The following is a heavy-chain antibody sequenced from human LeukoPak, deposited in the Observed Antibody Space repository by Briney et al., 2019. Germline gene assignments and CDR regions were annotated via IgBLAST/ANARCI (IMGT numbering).Heavy chain of an antibody. Sequence: GGSLRLSCAASGFTFSSYAMHWVRQAPGKGLEWVAVISYDGSNKYYADSVKGRFTISRDNSKNTLYLQMNSLRAEDTAVYYCASPSYSNYPPHFDYWGQGTLVTVSS. CDR1: GFTFSSYA. J-gene: IGHJ4*02. CDR2: ISYDGSNK. D-gene: IGHD4-11*01. V-gene: IGHV3-30-3*01. CDR3: ASPSYSNYPPHFDY.